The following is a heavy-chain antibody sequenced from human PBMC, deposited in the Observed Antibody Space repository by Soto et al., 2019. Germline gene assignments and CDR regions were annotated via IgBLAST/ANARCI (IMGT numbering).Heavy chain of an antibody. CDR1: GFTFSSYA. D-gene: IGHD2-15*01. Sequence: QVQLVESGGGVVQPGRSLRLSCAASGFTFSSYARYWVRQAPGKGLEWVAVISYDGNNKYYADSVKGRFTISRDNSKNTLYLQMNSLRAEDTAVYYCARAECDGGSCYTLVGLRYGMDVWGQGTTVTVSS. CDR2: ISYDGNNK. J-gene: IGHJ6*02. CDR3: ARAECDGGSCYTLVGLRYGMDV. V-gene: IGHV3-30-3*01.